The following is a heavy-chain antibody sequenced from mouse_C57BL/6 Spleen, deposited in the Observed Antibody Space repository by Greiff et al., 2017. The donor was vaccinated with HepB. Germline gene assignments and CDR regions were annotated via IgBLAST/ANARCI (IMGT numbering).Heavy chain of an antibody. CDR3: ARDAGRRYFDY. V-gene: IGHV7-1*01. Sequence: EVQRVESGGGLVQSGRSLRLSCATSGFTFSDFYMEWVRQAPGKGLEWIAASRNKANDYTTEYSASVKGRFIVSRDTSQSILYLQMNALRAEDTAIYYCARDAGRRYFDYWGQGTTLTVSS. J-gene: IGHJ2*01. CDR1: GFTFSDFY. CDR2: SRNKANDYTT.